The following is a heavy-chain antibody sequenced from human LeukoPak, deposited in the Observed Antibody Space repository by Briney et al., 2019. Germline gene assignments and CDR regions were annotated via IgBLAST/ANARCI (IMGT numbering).Heavy chain of an antibody. J-gene: IGHJ4*02. CDR2: ITHRGST. D-gene: IGHD3-10*01. CDR3: ARTMTYSFGEGTYGHLSVPGTIDY. Sequence: SSETLSLTCAVYGESFSGYYWSWIRQPPGKGLEWIGEITHRGSTNYNPSLKSRVTISVDTSKNQFSLKLSSVTAADTAVYYCARTMTYSFGEGTYGHLSVPGTIDYWGQGTLVTVSS. CDR1: GESFSGYY. V-gene: IGHV4-34*01.